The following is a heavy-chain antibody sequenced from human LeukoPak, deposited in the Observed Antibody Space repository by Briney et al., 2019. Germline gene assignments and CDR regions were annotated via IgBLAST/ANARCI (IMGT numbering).Heavy chain of an antibody. CDR3: ARPLTTSGWYFDL. D-gene: IGHD1-14*01. Sequence: ASVKVSCKASGYTFTGFYIHWVRQAPGQGLEWMGWINPNSGGTNYAQKFQDRVTMTRDTSISTAYMELSSLRSDDTAIFYCARPLTTSGWYFDLWGRGTLVTVSS. CDR1: GYTFTGFY. V-gene: IGHV1-2*02. J-gene: IGHJ2*01. CDR2: INPNSGGT.